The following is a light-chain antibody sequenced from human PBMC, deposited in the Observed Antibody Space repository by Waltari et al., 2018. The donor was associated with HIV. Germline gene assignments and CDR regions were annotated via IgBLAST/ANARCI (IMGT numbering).Light chain of an antibody. V-gene: IGKV3-11*01. J-gene: IGKJ4*01. CDR3: QQYNNWPLT. Sequence: EIVLTQSPATLSLSPGERATLSCRASHSVSTYLAWYQQKLGQPPRLLIHDASNRATGIPPRFSGSGSGTDFTLTISSLEPEDFAVYYCQQYNNWPLTFGGGTKVEIK. CDR1: HSVSTY. CDR2: DAS.